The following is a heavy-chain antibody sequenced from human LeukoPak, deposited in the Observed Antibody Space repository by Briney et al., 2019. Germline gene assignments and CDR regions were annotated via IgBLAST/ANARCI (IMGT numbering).Heavy chain of an antibody. Sequence: ASVKVSCKASGYPFTIFDINWVRQAPGQGLEWVGWMNPNTGDTVYAQNFRGRVTMTRDTSIGTAYMELNSLRSEDTAVYYCAREDYYGSGRGKDYWGQGTLVTVSS. J-gene: IGHJ4*02. CDR2: MNPNTGDT. V-gene: IGHV1-8*01. D-gene: IGHD3-10*01. CDR3: AREDYYGSGRGKDY. CDR1: GYPFTIFD.